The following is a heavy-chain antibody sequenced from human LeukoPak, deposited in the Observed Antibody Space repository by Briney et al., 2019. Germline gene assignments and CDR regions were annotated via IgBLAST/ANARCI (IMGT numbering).Heavy chain of an antibody. CDR1: GGSISSYY. Sequence: SETLSLTCTVSGGSISSYYWSWIRQPAGKGLEWIGRIYTSGSTNYNPSLKSRVTMSVDTFKNQFSLKLSSVTAADTAVYYCARDQGSGSYPLGGFDYWGQGTLVTVSS. D-gene: IGHD1-26*01. CDR3: ARDQGSGSYPLGGFDY. V-gene: IGHV4-4*07. CDR2: IYTSGST. J-gene: IGHJ4*02.